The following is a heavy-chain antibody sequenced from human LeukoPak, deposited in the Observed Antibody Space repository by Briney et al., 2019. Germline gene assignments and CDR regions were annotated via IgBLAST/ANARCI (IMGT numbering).Heavy chain of an antibody. CDR1: GYTFTSYG. D-gene: IGHD6-13*01. J-gene: IGHJ6*03. CDR2: ISAYNRNT. Sequence: ASVKVSCKASGYTFTSYGVSWVRQAPGQGLEWMGWISAYNRNTNYAQKLQGRVTMTTDTSTSTAYMELRSLRSDDTAVYYCARGGIAAAPTRYYYYYYMDVWGKGTTVTVSS. CDR3: ARGGIAAAPTRYYYYYYMDV. V-gene: IGHV1-18*01.